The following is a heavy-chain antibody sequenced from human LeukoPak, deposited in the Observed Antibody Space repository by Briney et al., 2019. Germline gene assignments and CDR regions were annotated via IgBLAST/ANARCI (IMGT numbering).Heavy chain of an antibody. J-gene: IGHJ2*01. CDR3: AKSMTLQWRGFFDL. CDR2: ISGSGGST. CDR1: GFTFSSYA. Sequence: GGSLRLSCAASGFTFSSYAMSWVRQAPGKGLEWVSEISGSGGSTYYADSVRGRFTISRDNSKNTLYLQKNSLRADDTAIYYCAKSMTLQWRGFFDLWGRGTHVTVSS. D-gene: IGHD6-19*01. V-gene: IGHV3-23*01.